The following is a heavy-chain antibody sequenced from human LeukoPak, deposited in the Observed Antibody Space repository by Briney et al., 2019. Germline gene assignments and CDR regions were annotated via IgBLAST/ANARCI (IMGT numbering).Heavy chain of an antibody. CDR3: ARGFGEYYYYYGMDV. Sequence: GASVKVSCKASGGTFSSYAISWVRQATGQGLEWMGGIIPIFGTANYAQKFQGRVTITADESTSTAYMELSSLRSEDTAVYYCARGFGEYYYYYGMDVWGQGTTVTVSS. J-gene: IGHJ6*02. V-gene: IGHV1-69*13. CDR2: IIPIFGTA. D-gene: IGHD3-10*01. CDR1: GGTFSSYA.